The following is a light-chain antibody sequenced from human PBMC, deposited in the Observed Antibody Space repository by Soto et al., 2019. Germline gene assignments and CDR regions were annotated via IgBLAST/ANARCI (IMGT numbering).Light chain of an antibody. CDR2: EVS. J-gene: IGLJ1*01. CDR3: SSYTSSSTLLYV. V-gene: IGLV2-14*01. Sequence: LTQPASVSGSPGQSITISCTGTSSDVGGYNYVSWYQQHPGKAPKLMIYEVSNRPSGVSNRFSGSKSGNTASLTISGLQAEDEADYYCSSYTSSSTLLYVFXTGTKLTVL. CDR1: SSDVGGYNY.